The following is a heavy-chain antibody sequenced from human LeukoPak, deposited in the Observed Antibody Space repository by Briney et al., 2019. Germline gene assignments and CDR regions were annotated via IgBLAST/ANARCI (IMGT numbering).Heavy chain of an antibody. J-gene: IGHJ1*01. CDR2: IYYSGST. V-gene: IGHV4-59*01. CDR3: ARDGAGYSYRH. CDR1: GGSISSYY. D-gene: IGHD5-18*01. Sequence: SETLSLTCTVSGGSISSYYWSWIRQPPGKGLEWIGYIYYSGSTNYNPSLKSRVTISVDTSKNQFSLKLSSVTAADTAVYYCARDGAGYSYRHWGQGTLVTVSS.